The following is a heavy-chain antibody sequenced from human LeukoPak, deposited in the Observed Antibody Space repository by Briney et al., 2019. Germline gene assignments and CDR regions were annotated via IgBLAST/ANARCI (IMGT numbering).Heavy chain of an antibody. J-gene: IGHJ4*02. CDR1: GFTFSSYA. V-gene: IGHV3-30-3*01. CDR3: ARGPY. Sequence: GGSLRLSCAASGFTFSSYAIHWVRQAPGKGLEWVAVISYDGSNKYYADSVKDRFTISKNNSNNTLYLQMNRLRAEDTAVYYCARGPYWGQGTLVTVSS. CDR2: ISYDGSNK.